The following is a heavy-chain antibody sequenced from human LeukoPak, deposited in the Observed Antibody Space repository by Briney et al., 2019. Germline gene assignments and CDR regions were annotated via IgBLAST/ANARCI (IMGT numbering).Heavy chain of an antibody. J-gene: IGHJ6*03. D-gene: IGHD3-3*01. Sequence: SETLSLTCAVSGYSISSGYYWGWIRQPPGKGLEWIGSIYHSGSTYYNPSLKSRVTISVDTSKNQFSLTLSSVTAADTAMYYCATGLTYYDFWSGHHPGSYYMDVWGKGTTVTVSS. CDR1: GYSISSGYY. CDR3: ATGLTYYDFWSGHHPGSYYMDV. CDR2: IYHSGST. V-gene: IGHV4-38-2*01.